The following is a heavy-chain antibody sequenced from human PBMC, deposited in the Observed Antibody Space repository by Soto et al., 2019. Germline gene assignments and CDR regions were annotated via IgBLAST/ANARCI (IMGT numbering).Heavy chain of an antibody. CDR3: AKDRWVTTRSFDF. Sequence: EVQLVESGGGFTQAGGSLRLSCAASGFKFSDYSFNWVRQGPGRGLEWIAFISTVPDFTYYADSVKGRFAISRDNAENSVFLQMNSLRDEDTAVYYCAKDRWVTTRSFDFWGQGTLV. J-gene: IGHJ4*02. D-gene: IGHD4-17*01. CDR1: GFKFSDYS. CDR2: ISTVPDFT. V-gene: IGHV3-48*02.